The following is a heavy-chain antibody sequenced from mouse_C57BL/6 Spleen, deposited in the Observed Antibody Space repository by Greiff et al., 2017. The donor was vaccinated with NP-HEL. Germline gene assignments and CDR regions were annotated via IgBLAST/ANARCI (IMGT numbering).Heavy chain of an antibody. V-gene: IGHV1-50*01. D-gene: IGHD3-2*02. CDR2: IDPSDSYT. J-gene: IGHJ4*01. Sequence: QVQLQQPGAELVKPGASVKLSCKASGYTFTSYWMQWVKQRPGQGLEWIGEIDPSDSYTNYNQKFKGKATLTVDTSSSTAYIQLSSLTSEDSAVYYCARRDSSGYFYAMDYWGQGTSVTVSS. CDR1: GYTFTSYW. CDR3: ARRDSSGYFYAMDY.